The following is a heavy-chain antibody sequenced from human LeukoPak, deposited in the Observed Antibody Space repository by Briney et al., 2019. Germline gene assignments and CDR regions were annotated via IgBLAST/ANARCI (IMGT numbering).Heavy chain of an antibody. CDR1: GFTFSSYW. CDR3: ARGGTNLDY. D-gene: IGHD1-26*01. CDR2: INSDGSST. J-gene: IGHJ4*02. V-gene: IGHV3-74*01. Sequence: GRSLRLSCAASGFTFSSYWMHWVRQAPGKGLVYVSRINSDGSSTNHAGYVRGRFTISRDNAKNTLFLQINSLRAEDTAVYYCARGGTNLDYWGQGTLVTVSS.